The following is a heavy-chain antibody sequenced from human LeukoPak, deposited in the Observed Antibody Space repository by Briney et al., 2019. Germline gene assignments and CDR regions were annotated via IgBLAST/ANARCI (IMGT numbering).Heavy chain of an antibody. Sequence: ASVKVSCKASGYTFTSYDINWVRQATGQGLEWMGWMNPNSGNTGYAQKFQGRVTITRNTSISTAYMELSSLRSEDTAVYYCARSGPRVNDAFDIWGQGTMVTVSS. D-gene: IGHD1-14*01. J-gene: IGHJ3*02. CDR1: GYTFTSYD. CDR3: ARSGPRVNDAFDI. V-gene: IGHV1-8*03. CDR2: MNPNSGNT.